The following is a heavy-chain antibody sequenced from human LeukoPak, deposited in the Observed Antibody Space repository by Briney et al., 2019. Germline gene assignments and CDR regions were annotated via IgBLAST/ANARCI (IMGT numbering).Heavy chain of an antibody. D-gene: IGHD3-3*01. J-gene: IGHJ4*02. CDR1: GFTFSNAW. V-gene: IGHV3-21*01. CDR2: ISTSSTYI. CDR3: ASGIYDGSPLDY. Sequence: GGSLRLSCAASGFTFSNAWMSWVRQAPGKGLEWVSSISTSSTYIYYADSVKGRFTISRDNAKKSLYAQMNSLRAEDTAVYYCASGIYDGSPLDYWGQGTLVTVSS.